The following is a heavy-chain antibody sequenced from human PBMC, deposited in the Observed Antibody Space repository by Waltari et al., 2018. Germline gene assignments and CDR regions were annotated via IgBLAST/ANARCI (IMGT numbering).Heavy chain of an antibody. CDR1: GYSIRSGYY. D-gene: IGHD3-3*01. CDR2: IYYDRNT. Sequence: QVQLQESGPGLVKPSETLSLTCAVSGYSIRSGYYWGWIRQPPGKGLEWIGSIYYDRNTYYNPSLKSRVTISVDTSTNQFSLKLSSVTAADTAVYYCARDGFWSGYYFRDSWGRGVLVTVSS. V-gene: IGHV4-38-2*02. J-gene: IGHJ4*02. CDR3: ARDGFWSGYYFRDS.